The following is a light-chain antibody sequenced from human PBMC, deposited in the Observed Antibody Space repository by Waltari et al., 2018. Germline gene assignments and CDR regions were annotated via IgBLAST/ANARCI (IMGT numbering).Light chain of an antibody. CDR1: TGTVTSNHY. J-gene: IGLJ3*02. CDR3: LLAYGGARV. CDR2: DST. Sequence: QAVVTQESSLTVPPGGTGTLHCASRTGTVTSNHYHYWFQQKPGQDPTTLIYDSTNRHSWTPARFSASLLGGKAALTLSGAQPEDEADYYCLLAYGGARVFGGGTKLTVL. V-gene: IGLV7-46*01.